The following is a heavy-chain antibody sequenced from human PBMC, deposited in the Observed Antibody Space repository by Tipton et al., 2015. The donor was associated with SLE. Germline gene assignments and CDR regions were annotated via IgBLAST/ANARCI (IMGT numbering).Heavy chain of an antibody. D-gene: IGHD1-26*01. V-gene: IGHV4-59*11. J-gene: IGHJ6*03. Sequence: GLVKPSETLSLTCIVSGGSISSHYWSWIRQPPGKGLEWIGYIYYSGSTNYNPSLKRRVTISVDTAKSQFSLTLTSVTAADTALYYCARENSGSLDENYYYYMDVWGKGTTVTVSS. CDR2: IYYSGST. CDR1: GGSISSHY. CDR3: ARENSGSLDENYYYYMDV.